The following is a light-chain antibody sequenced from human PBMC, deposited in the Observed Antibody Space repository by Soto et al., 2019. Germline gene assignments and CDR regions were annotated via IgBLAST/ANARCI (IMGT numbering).Light chain of an antibody. CDR2: EVF. CDR3: LSYVGRETGV. CDR1: SNDIGAYNY. J-gene: IGLJ1*01. Sequence: SVLTQPPSATGSPGQAVSISCTGTSNDIGAYNYVSWYQHHPGKVPKLLIYEVFRRPSGVPDRFSASKSGNTASLTVSGLQPEDEADYYCLSYVGRETGVFGSGTKVTVL. V-gene: IGLV2-8*01.